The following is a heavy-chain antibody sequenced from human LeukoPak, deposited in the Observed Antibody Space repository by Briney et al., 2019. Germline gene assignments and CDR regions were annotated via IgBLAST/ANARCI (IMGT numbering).Heavy chain of an antibody. V-gene: IGHV3-74*01. CDR3: VGSLGGKSGY. CDR1: GFTFSNYW. CDR2: INSDGSTT. J-gene: IGHJ4*02. D-gene: IGHD4-23*01. Sequence: GGSLRLSCAASGFTFSNYWMHWLRQAPGKGLVWVSHINSDGSTTNYADSVKGRFIISRDNAKNTLYLQMNSLRAEDTAVYYCVGSLGGKSGYWGQGTLVTVSS.